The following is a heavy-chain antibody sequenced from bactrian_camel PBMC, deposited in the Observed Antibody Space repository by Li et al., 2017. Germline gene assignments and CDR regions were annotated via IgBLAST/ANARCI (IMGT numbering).Heavy chain of an antibody. J-gene: IGHJ4*01. CDR2: LASDGST. CDR1: GHTGRMYC. CDR3: AADDRTPLKDSGPCSTAPNAYTH. V-gene: IGHV3S57*01. Sequence: VQLVESGGGLVQAGGSLRLSCGSSSGHTGRMYCMAWSRLAPGKEREGVVALASDGSTWYADSVKGRFTISKDTTNNTLYLQMNSLQPEDTAVYYCAADDRTPLKDSGPCSTAPNAYTHWGQGTQVTVS. D-gene: IGHD7*01.